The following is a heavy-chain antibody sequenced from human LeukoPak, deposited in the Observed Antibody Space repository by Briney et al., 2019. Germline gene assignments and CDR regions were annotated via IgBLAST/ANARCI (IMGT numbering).Heavy chain of an antibody. V-gene: IGHV4-59*01. CDR2: VFHTGNT. D-gene: IGHD3-3*01. Sequence: SETLTLTCIVSGGSINCDYWIWIRQPPGKGLEWIGNVFHTGNTNYSPSLRSRVTISLDTSKNQFSLSLRSVTAADTAVYFCARATVTHDFWSGYLSYFDSWGQGTLVTVSS. J-gene: IGHJ4*02. CDR1: GGSINCDY. CDR3: ARATVTHDFWSGYLSYFDS.